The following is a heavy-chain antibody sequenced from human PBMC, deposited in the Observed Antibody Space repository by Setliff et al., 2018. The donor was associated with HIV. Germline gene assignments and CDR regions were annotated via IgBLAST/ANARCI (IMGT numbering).Heavy chain of an antibody. CDR3: ARYKCINFACVGFDI. V-gene: IGHV4-59*11. CDR2: IHYSGIT. Sequence: SETLSLTCTVSRDSINGHWWSWIRQPPGKGLEWTGSIHYSGITHYNPSLKSRLTMSVDTSKNQVSLKLTSVTAADTAVYYCARYKCINFACVGFDIWGQGTVVAVSS. J-gene: IGHJ3*02. CDR1: RDSINGHW. D-gene: IGHD3-9*01.